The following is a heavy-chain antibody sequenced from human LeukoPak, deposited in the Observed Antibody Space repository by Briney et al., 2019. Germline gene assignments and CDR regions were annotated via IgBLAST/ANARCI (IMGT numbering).Heavy chain of an antibody. CDR1: GFTFSSYS. V-gene: IGHV3-21*01. J-gene: IGHJ4*02. CDR3: ARESGLTMVRGTFDY. Sequence: GGSLRLSCAASGFTFSSYSMSWVRQGPGKGLEWVSSISSSSTYKYYAGSVKGRFTFSRDNAKNSLYLQMNSLRAEDTAVYYCARESGLTMVRGTFDYWGQGTLVTVSS. CDR2: ISSSSTYK. D-gene: IGHD3-10*01.